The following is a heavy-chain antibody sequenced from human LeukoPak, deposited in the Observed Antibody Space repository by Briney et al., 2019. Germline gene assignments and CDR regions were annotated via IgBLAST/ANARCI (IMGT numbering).Heavy chain of an antibody. CDR2: IKSKAHGGTT. D-gene: IGHD4-17*01. CDR1: GFTFKNAW. CDR3: TTILFDYGDYSDY. V-gene: IGHV3-15*01. J-gene: IGHJ4*02. Sequence: GGSLRLSCAASGFTFKNAWMSWVRQAPGKGLEWVGRIKSKAHGGTTDYAAPVKDRFTISRDDSKNTLYLQMNSLKTEDTAVYYCTTILFDYGDYSDYWGQGTLVTVSS.